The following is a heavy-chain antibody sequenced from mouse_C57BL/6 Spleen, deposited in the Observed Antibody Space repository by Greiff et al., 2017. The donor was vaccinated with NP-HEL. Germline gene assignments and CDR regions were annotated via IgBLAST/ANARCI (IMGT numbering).Heavy chain of an antibody. D-gene: IGHD2-5*01. J-gene: IGHJ4*01. V-gene: IGHV4-1*01. Sequence: EVKLQESGGGLVQPGGSLKLSCAASGIDFSRYWMSWVRRAPGKGLEWIGEINPDSSTINYAPSLKDKFIISRDNAKNTLYLQMSKVRSEDTALYYCARPYSNYYYAMDYWGQGTSVTVSS. CDR3: ARPYSNYYYAMDY. CDR2: INPDSSTI. CDR1: GIDFSRYW.